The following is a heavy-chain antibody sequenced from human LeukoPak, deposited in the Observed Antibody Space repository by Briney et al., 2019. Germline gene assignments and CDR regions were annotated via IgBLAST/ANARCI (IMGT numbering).Heavy chain of an antibody. V-gene: IGHV3-43D*03. D-gene: IGHD3-3*01. CDR2: ISWDGGST. Sequence: GGSLRLSCAASGFIFDDYTIHWVRQAPGKGLEWVSLISWDGGSTYYADSVKGRFTISRDNSKNSLYLQMNSLRAEDTALYYCAKDSGSGYYDYWGQGTLVTVSS. CDR1: GFIFDDYT. CDR3: AKDSGSGYYDY. J-gene: IGHJ4*02.